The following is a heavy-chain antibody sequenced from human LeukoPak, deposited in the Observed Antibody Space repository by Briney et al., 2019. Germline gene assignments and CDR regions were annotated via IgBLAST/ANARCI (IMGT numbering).Heavy chain of an antibody. V-gene: IGHV4-61*01. CDR3: ARSSSWYDNWFDP. J-gene: IGHJ5*02. Sequence: SETLSLTCTVSGGSISSSPYYWSWIRQPPGKGLEWIGYIYYSGSTNYNPSLKSRVTISVDTSKNQFSLKLSSVTAADTAVYYCARSSSWYDNWFDPWGQGTLVTVSS. CDR1: GGSISSSPYY. CDR2: IYYSGST. D-gene: IGHD6-13*01.